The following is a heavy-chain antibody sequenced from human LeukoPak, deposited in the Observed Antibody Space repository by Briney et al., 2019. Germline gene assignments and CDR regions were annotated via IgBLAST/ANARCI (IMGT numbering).Heavy chain of an antibody. CDR1: GLTFSSYA. D-gene: IGHD2-2*01. V-gene: IGHV3-23*01. CDR3: AKGPSSTTCCPFDY. Sequence: PGGSLRLSCAASGLTFSSYAMACVRQTPGKRPEWVSVLTGSGDATYYADSVKGRFIISRDNSKNTLYLQINNLRAEDTAVYYCAKGPSSTTCCPFDYWGQGTLVTVSS. J-gene: IGHJ4*02. CDR2: LTGSGDAT.